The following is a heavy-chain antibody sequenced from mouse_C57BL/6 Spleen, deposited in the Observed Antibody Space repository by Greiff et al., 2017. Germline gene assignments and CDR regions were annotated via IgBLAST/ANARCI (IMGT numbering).Heavy chain of an antibody. CDR2: IDPSDSYT. D-gene: IGHD1-1*01. CDR1: GYTFTSYW. V-gene: IGHV1-50*01. Sequence: QVQLQQPGAELVKPGASVKLSCKASGYTFTSYWMQWVKQRPGQGREWIGEIDPSDSYTNYNQKFKGKATLTVDTSYSTAYMHLSSLTSEDSAVDYCARLTTVVKSPDYWGQGTTLTVSS. CDR3: ARLTTVVKSPDY. J-gene: IGHJ2*01.